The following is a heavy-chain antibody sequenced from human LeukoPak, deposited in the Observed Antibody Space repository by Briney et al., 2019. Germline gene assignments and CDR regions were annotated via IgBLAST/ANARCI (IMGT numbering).Heavy chain of an antibody. J-gene: IGHJ4*02. CDR1: GGSFSGYY. CDR3: ARADYGDGLDY. V-gene: IGHV4-34*01. D-gene: IGHD4-17*01. Sequence: SETLSLTCAVYGGSFSGYYWSWIRQPPGKGLEWIGEINHTGTITYTPSPKSRATISLATSKTQFSLKLSSVPSAHTAVHYCARADYGDGLDYWGQGTLVTVSS. CDR2: INHTGTI.